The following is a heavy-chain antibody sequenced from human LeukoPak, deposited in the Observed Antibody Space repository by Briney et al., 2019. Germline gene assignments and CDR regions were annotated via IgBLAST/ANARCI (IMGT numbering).Heavy chain of an antibody. Sequence: PGGSLRLSCAASGFIFSKYATTWVRQAPGKGLEWVSTINAVDANTYYADSVKGRFTVSRDNAMNTLYLQMNSLRAEDTAVYYCAKQFLDANWGQGTRVTVSS. CDR1: GFIFSKYA. J-gene: IGHJ4*02. V-gene: IGHV3-23*01. D-gene: IGHD6-19*01. CDR3: AKQFLDAN. CDR2: INAVDANT.